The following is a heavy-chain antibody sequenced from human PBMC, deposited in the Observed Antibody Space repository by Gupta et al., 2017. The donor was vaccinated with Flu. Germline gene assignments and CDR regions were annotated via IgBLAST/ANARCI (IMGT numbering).Heavy chain of an antibody. V-gene: IGHV4-39*01. J-gene: IGHJ5*02. CDR2: VFYSGST. CDR3: ARHKYSYDSSGPPGWFDP. D-gene: IGHD3-22*01. Sequence: GKGLEWIGNVFYSGSTYYTPSLRSRVAISVDTSKNQFSLRLSSVTAADTAVYFCARHKYSYDSSGPPGWFDPWGQGTQVTVSS.